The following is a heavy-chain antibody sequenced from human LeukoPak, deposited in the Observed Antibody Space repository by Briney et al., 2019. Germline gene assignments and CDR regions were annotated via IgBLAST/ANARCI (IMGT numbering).Heavy chain of an antibody. D-gene: IGHD1-26*01. V-gene: IGHV3-30*18. CDR1: GFTFSTYG. Sequence: GGSLRLSCAASGFTFSTYGMHWVRQAPGKGLEWVALISYDGSDKYYADSVTGRFTISRDNSKNTMYMQMNSLRAEDTAAYYCAKSASGSYLVDIWGQGTEVTVSS. J-gene: IGHJ3*02. CDR3: AKSASGSYLVDI. CDR2: ISYDGSDK.